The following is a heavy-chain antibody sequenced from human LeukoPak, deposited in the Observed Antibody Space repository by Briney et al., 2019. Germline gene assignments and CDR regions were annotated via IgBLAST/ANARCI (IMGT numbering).Heavy chain of an antibody. V-gene: IGHV3-23*01. J-gene: IGHJ4*02. CDR2: ISGSGGST. D-gene: IGHD5-18*01. CDR1: GFTFSSYA. CDR3: AKVGAPYSYGFAYYFDY. Sequence: PPGGSLRLSCAASGFTFSSYAMSWVRQAPGKGLEWASAISGSGGSTYYADSVKGRFTISRDNSKNTLYLQMNSLRAEDTAVYYCAKVGAPYSYGFAYYFDYWGQGTLVTVSS.